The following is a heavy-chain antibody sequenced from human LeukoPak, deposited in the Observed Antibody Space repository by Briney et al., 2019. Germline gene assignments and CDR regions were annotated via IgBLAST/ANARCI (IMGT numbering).Heavy chain of an antibody. CDR3: ARDNGMYYFDY. J-gene: IGHJ4*02. V-gene: IGHV3-11*01. D-gene: IGHD1-1*01. Sequence: GGSLRLSCAASGFTFSDYYMSWIRQAPGEGLGWVSYISSSGSTIYYADSVKGRFTISRDNAKNSLYLQMNSLRAEDTAVYYCARDNGMYYFDYWGQGTLVTVSS. CDR1: GFTFSDYY. CDR2: ISSSGSTI.